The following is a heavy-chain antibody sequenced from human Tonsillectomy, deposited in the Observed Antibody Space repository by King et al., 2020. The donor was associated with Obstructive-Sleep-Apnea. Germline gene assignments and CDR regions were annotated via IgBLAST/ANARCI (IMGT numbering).Heavy chain of an antibody. V-gene: IGHV3-23*04. CDR1: GFTFSSYA. D-gene: IGHD3-9*01. J-gene: IGHJ5*02. Sequence: VQLVESGGGLVQPGGSLRLSCPASGFTFSSYAMSWVRQAPGKWLEWVSAISGSGGFTYYAESVKGRFTISSDKSKNTLYLQMNSLRAEDTAVYYCAKSYDILTGYTSWGQGTLVTVSS. CDR2: ISGSGGFT. CDR3: AKSYDILTGYTS.